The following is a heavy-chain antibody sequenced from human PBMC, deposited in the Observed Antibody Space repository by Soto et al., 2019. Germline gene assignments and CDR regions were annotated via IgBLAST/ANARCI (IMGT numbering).Heavy chain of an antibody. CDR2: ISPYNGNT. CDR3: ARAGTPYSSGRFDY. J-gene: IGHJ4*02. Sequence: QVQLVQSGAEVKKPGASVKVSCKTSGYTFSSYGLSWVRQAPGQGLEWMGWISPYNGNTDYAQKFQGRVTMTTDTSTSTAYMELRSLRSDDTAMYYCARAGTPYSSGRFDYWGQGTLVTVSS. D-gene: IGHD6-19*01. V-gene: IGHV1-18*04. CDR1: GYTFSSYG.